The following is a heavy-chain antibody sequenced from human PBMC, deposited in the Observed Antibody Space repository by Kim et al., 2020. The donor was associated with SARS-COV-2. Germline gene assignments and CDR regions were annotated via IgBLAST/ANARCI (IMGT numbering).Heavy chain of an antibody. D-gene: IGHD2-2*01. CDR2: IYTSGST. Sequence: SETLSLTCTVSGGSISRYYWSWIRQPAGKGLEWIGRIYTSGSTNYNPSLTSRLTMSVDTSKNQFSLQLSPVTAADTAVYYCARDARYVSSTSCFGFDPW. V-gene: IGHV4-4*07. J-gene: IGHJ5*02. CDR1: GGSISRYY. CDR3: ARDARYVSSTSCFGFDP.